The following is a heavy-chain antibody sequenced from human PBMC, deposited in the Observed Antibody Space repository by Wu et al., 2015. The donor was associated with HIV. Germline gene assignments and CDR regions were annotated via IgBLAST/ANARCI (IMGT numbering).Heavy chain of an antibody. CDR1: GYTFTSYG. J-gene: IGHJ3*02. Sequence: QVQLVQSGAEVKKPGASVKVSCKASGYTFTSYGISWVRQAPGQGLEWMGWISAYNGNTNYAQKLQGRVTMTTDTSTGTAYMELRSLRSDDAAVYYCARDESYYGSGGGAFDIWGQGTMVTVSS. CDR2: ISAYNGNT. CDR3: ARDESYYGSGGGAFDI. V-gene: IGHV1-18*01. D-gene: IGHD3-10*01.